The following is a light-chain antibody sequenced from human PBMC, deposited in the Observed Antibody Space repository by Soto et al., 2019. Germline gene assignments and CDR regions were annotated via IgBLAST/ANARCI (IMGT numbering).Light chain of an antibody. CDR2: DDS. V-gene: IGLV3-21*02. CDR3: KVWDSSSDHVG. J-gene: IGLJ2*01. Sequence: SYELTQPPSVSVAPGQTARITCGGNNIGSKSVHWYQQKPGQAPVLVVYDDSDRPSGLPERLSGSNSGNTATLTISRVEAGDEADYYCKVWDSSSDHVGFGGGTKLTVL. CDR1: NIGSKS.